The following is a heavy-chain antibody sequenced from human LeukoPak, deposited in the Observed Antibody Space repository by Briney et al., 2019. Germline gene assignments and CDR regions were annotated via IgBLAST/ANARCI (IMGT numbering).Heavy chain of an antibody. V-gene: IGHV3-7*01. Sequence: PGGSLRLSCAASRFTLSNYWMSWVRQAPGKGLEWVANIKQDGSETYYVDSVKGRFTISRDKAKNSLSLQMNSLRAEDTAVYYCARQRGSGCLDYWGQGTLVTVSS. CDR1: RFTLSNYW. CDR3: ARQRGSGCLDY. J-gene: IGHJ4*02. CDR2: IKQDGSET. D-gene: IGHD6-19*01.